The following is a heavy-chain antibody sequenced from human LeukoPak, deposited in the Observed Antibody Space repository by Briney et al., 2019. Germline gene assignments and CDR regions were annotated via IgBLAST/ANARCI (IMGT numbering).Heavy chain of an antibody. CDR2: IYYSVIT. CDR1: GGSISSYY. J-gene: IGHJ6*03. CDR3: GRAYGFKTPGGFYYNMDV. V-gene: IGHV4-59*01. Sequence: SQTLSLTRTVSGGSISSYYCSSIRQPPGKGLEWIGYIYYSVITNYNPSLKSRVTISVDTSKNQCSLSLSSVTTADPAVYYCGRAYGFKTPGGFYYNMDVWGKGTTVTVSS. D-gene: IGHD4-17*01.